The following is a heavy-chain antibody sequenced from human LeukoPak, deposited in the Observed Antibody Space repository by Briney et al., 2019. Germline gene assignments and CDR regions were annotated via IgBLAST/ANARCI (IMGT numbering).Heavy chain of an antibody. V-gene: IGHV3-7*02. CDR2: IKQDGSEK. CDR3: TGGFG. J-gene: IGHJ3*01. CDR1: EFALSKYR. D-gene: IGHD2-8*02. Sequence: GGSLPLSCVACEFALSKYRMSWVRPAAGRGLEWVANIKQDGSEKYYVDSVKGRFTISRDNAKNSLYLQMNSLRAEDTAVYYCTGGFGWGQGTMVTVSS.